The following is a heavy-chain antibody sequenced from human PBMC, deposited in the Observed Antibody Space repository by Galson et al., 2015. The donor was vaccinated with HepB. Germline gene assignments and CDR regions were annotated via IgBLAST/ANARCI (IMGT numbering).Heavy chain of an antibody. Sequence: SLRLSCAASGFIFDDYNMYWVRHRPGKGLEWVSHISWNGGSTFYADSVKGRFTISRDNNKNSLSLQMNSLRGEDTALYYCAKGSLAALDSWGQGTLVTVSS. J-gene: IGHJ4*02. V-gene: IGHV3-43*01. CDR1: GFIFDDYN. CDR2: ISWNGGST. CDR3: AKGSLAALDS. D-gene: IGHD2-15*01.